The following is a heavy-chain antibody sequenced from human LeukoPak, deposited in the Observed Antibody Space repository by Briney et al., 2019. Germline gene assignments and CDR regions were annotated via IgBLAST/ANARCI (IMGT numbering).Heavy chain of an antibody. D-gene: IGHD3-22*01. Sequence: ASVKVSCKASGYTFTSYGISWVRQAPGQGLEWMGWISAYNGNTNYAQKLQGRVTMTTDTSTSTAYMELRSLRSDDTAVYYCAREVYYYDSSGYLDYWGQGTLVTVSS. CDR1: GYTFTSYG. CDR2: ISAYNGNT. J-gene: IGHJ4*02. V-gene: IGHV1-18*01. CDR3: AREVYYYDSSGYLDY.